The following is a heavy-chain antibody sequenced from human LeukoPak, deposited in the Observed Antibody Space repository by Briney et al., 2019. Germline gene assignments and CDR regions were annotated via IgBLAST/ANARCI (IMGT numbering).Heavy chain of an antibody. CDR1: RYTFTGYY. CDR3: ARVRIVATVHDAFDV. D-gene: IGHD5-12*01. J-gene: IGHJ3*01. CDR2: IIPNSGGT. V-gene: IGHV1-2*02. Sequence: ASVKVSCKASRYTFTGYYMHWVRQAAGKGLDWMGWIIPNSGGTTNAQKFQGRVTMTRDTSISTAYMELSRLRSDATAVYYCARVRIVATVHDAFDVWAQGTMVTVSS.